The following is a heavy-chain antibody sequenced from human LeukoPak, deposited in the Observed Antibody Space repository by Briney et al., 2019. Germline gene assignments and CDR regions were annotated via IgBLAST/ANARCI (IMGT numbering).Heavy chain of an antibody. CDR3: ARGTGEGYSYGRYYFDY. Sequence: GASVKVSCKGSGYIFRNYGISWVRQAPAQGLEWMGWINPNSGGTNYAQKFQGRVTMTRDTSMSTAYMELSRLRSDDTAVYYCARGTGEGYSYGRYYFDYWGQGTLVTVSS. CDR2: INPNSGGT. D-gene: IGHD5-18*01. J-gene: IGHJ4*02. V-gene: IGHV1-2*02. CDR1: GYIFRNYG.